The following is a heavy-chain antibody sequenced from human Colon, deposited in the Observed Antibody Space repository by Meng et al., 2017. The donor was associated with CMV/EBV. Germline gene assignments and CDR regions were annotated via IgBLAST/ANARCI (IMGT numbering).Heavy chain of an antibody. Sequence: KVSCKGSGYSFTSYWIGWVRQMPGKGLEWMGIIYPGDSDTRYSPSFQGQVTISADKSISTGYLQWSSLKASDTAMDYCARLGVPAASIKLDYYYYGMDVWGQGTTVTVSS. J-gene: IGHJ6*02. CDR2: IYPGDSDT. D-gene: IGHD2-2*01. CDR3: ARLGVPAASIKLDYYYYGMDV. V-gene: IGHV5-51*01. CDR1: GYSFTSYW.